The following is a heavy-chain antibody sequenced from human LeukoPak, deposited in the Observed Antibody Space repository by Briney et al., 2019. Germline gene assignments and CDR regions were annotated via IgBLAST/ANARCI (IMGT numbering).Heavy chain of an antibody. CDR2: IKPDGSVI. D-gene: IGHD1-26*01. CDR1: GFTFSSYW. J-gene: IGHJ4*02. V-gene: IGHV3-7*01. Sequence: GGSLRLSCVASGFTFSSYWMTWVRQGPGKGLEWVAHIKPDGSVIYYVDSVKGRFTISRENANNSPYLQMNSLRADDTAVYYCATWELYSGFYYIDYWGQGTLATVSS. CDR3: ATWELYSGFYYIDY.